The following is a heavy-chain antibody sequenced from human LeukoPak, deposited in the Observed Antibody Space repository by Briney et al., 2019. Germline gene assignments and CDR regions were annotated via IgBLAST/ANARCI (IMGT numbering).Heavy chain of an antibody. CDR1: GYTFTGYY. J-gene: IGHJ4*02. Sequence: ASVKVSCKASGYTFTGYYMHWVRQAPGQGLEWMGWINPNSGGTNYAQKFQGRVTMTEDTSTDTAYMELSSLRSEDTVVYYCATDGDSSGLAFDYWGQGTLVTVSS. V-gene: IGHV1-2*02. D-gene: IGHD3-22*01. CDR2: INPNSGGT. CDR3: ATDGDSSGLAFDY.